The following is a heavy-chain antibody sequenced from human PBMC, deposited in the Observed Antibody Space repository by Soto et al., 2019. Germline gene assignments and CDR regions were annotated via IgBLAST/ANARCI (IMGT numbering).Heavy chain of an antibody. Sequence: QITLKESGPTLVKPTQTLTLTCTFSGFSLSTSGVGVGWIRQPPGKALEWLALIYWNDDKRYSPSLKSRLTITKDTSKNQVVLTMTNMDPVDTATYCCAHRPEWELPRTDAFDIWGQGTMVTVSS. D-gene: IGHD1-26*01. CDR2: IYWNDDK. CDR1: GFSLSTSGVG. J-gene: IGHJ3*02. V-gene: IGHV2-5*01. CDR3: AHRPEWELPRTDAFDI.